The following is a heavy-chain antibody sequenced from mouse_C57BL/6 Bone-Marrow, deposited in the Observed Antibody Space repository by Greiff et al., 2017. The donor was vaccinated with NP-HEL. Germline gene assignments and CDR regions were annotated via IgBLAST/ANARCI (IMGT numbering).Heavy chain of an antibody. V-gene: IGHV1-64*01. J-gene: IGHJ3*01. CDR3: ARRGVVTTGFGY. Sequence: VKLQESGAELVKPGASVKLSCKASGYTFTSYWMHWVKQRPGQGLEWIGMIHPNSGSTNYNEKFKSKATLTVDKSSSTAYMQLSSLTSEDSAVYYCARRGVVTTGFGYWGRGTLVTVSA. CDR2: IHPNSGST. CDR1: GYTFTSYW. D-gene: IGHD2-1*01.